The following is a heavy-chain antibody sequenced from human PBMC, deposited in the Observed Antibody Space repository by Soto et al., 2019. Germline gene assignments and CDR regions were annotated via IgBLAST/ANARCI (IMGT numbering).Heavy chain of an antibody. CDR1: GGTFSSYA. CDR3: GRDLGAGDSSSWYYYYGMDV. J-gene: IGHJ6*02. D-gene: IGHD6-6*01. V-gene: IGHV1-69*01. Sequence: QVQLVQSGAEVKKPGSSVKVSCKASGGTFSSYAISWVRQAPGQGLEWMGGIIPIFGTANYAQKFQGRVTITADESTSTAYMELSSLRSEDTDVYYCGRDLGAGDSSSWYYYYGMDVWGQGPTVTVSS. CDR2: IIPIFGTA.